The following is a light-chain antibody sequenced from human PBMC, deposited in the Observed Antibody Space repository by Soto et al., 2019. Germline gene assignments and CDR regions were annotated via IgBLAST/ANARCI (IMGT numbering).Light chain of an antibody. CDR3: SSYAASNNFYFV. CDR2: EVT. Sequence: QSALTQPPSASGSPGQSVTISCTGTSSDVGGYNYVSWYQQYPGSAPKLMIYEVTKRPSGVPDRVSGSKSGNTASLTVSGLQAEDEADYYCSSYAASNNFYFVFGGGTKVTVL. CDR1: SSDVGGYNY. V-gene: IGLV2-8*01. J-gene: IGLJ3*02.